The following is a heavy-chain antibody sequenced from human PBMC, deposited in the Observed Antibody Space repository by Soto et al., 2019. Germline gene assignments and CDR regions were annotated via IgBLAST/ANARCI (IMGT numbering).Heavy chain of an antibody. J-gene: IGHJ4*02. CDR1: GFTFSSYG. Sequence: QVQLVESGGGVVQPGRSLRLSCAASGFTFSSYGMHWVRQAPGKGLEWVAVISYDGSNKYYADSVKGRFTISRDNSKNTLYLQMNSLRAEDTAVYYCAKDRIQYSYGYSLDYWGQGTLVTVSS. D-gene: IGHD5-18*01. CDR3: AKDRIQYSYGYSLDY. CDR2: ISYDGSNK. V-gene: IGHV3-30*18.